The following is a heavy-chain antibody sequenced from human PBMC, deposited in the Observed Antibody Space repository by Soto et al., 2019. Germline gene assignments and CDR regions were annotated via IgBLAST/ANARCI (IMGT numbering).Heavy chain of an antibody. D-gene: IGHD1-26*01. CDR1: GGSITGGFSY. Sequence: QLQLRESGPGLVQPAQTLSLTCTVAGGSITGGFSYWTWVRQHPGKGLEWVGHIYYSGTAYYNPSLKSRVALSVDPSQNRFSLKLSSVTAPDTAIYFCARSLPGGTVFYMDIWSEGTTVTVSS. J-gene: IGHJ6*03. CDR3: ARSLPGGTVFYMDI. CDR2: IYYSGTA. V-gene: IGHV4-31*03.